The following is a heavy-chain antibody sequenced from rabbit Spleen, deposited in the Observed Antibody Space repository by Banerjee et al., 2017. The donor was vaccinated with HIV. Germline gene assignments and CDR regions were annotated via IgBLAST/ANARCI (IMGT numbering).Heavy chain of an antibody. J-gene: IGHJ2*01. CDR2: IDTSDGDT. Sequence: QEQLMESGGGLVQPGGSLKLSCKASGFDFSNYGVSWVRQAPGKGLEWIACIDTSDGDTDYANWPKGRFTISKASSTTVTLQMTSLTAADTATYFCARNYVNVFDPWGPGTLVTVS. D-gene: IGHD1-1*01. V-gene: IGHV1S45*01. CDR1: GFDFSNYG. CDR3: ARNYVNVFDP.